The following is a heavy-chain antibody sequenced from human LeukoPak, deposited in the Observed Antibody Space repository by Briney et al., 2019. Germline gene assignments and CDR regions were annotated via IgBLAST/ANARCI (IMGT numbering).Heavy chain of an antibody. V-gene: IGHV1-18*01. J-gene: IGHJ5*02. CDR1: GYTFTSYG. CDR3: ARGIVVPAAMILSWFDP. Sequence: ASVKVSCKASGYTFTSYGISWVRQAPGQGLEWMGWISAYNGNTNYAQKLQGRVTMTTDTSTSTAYMELRSLRSDDTAVYYCARGIVVPAAMILSWFDPWSQGTLVTVSS. D-gene: IGHD2-2*01. CDR2: ISAYNGNT.